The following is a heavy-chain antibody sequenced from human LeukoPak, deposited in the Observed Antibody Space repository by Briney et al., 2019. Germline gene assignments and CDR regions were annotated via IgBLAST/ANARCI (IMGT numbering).Heavy chain of an antibody. CDR2: IDDDGSAT. D-gene: IGHD6-19*01. Sequence: GGSLRLSCEASGFIVSSYWMHWVRQAPGKGLVWFSRIDDDGSATAYADSVKGRFIISRDDAKNTVYLQMNSLRAEDTAMYYCIRSGGWPGFWGQGTLVTVSS. CDR1: GFIVSSYW. V-gene: IGHV3-74*01. CDR3: IRSGGWPGF. J-gene: IGHJ4*02.